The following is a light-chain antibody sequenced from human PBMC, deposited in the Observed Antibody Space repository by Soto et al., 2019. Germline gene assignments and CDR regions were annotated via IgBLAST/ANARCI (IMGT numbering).Light chain of an antibody. Sequence: DIQMTQSPSTLSASVGDRVTITCRASQSISSWLAWYQQKPGKAPKLLIYKASNLESGVPSRFSGSESGTEFTLTISSLQPDDFATYYCQQYNSYSMYTFGQGTKLEIK. CDR2: KAS. J-gene: IGKJ2*01. V-gene: IGKV1-5*03. CDR3: QQYNSYSMYT. CDR1: QSISSW.